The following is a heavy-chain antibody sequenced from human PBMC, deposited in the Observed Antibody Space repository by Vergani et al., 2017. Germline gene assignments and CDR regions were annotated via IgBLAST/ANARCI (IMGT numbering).Heavy chain of an antibody. J-gene: IGHJ2*01. V-gene: IGHV4-34*01. D-gene: IGHD3-3*01. Sequence: QVQLQQWGAGLLKPSETLSLTCAVYGGSFSGYYWSWIRQPPGKGLEWIGEINHSGSTNYNPSLKSRVTISVDTSKNQFSLKLSSVTAADTAVYYCARYSRDDFWSGFNWYFDLWGRGTLVTVSS. CDR3: ARYSRDDFWSGFNWYFDL. CDR1: GGSFSGYY. CDR2: INHSGST.